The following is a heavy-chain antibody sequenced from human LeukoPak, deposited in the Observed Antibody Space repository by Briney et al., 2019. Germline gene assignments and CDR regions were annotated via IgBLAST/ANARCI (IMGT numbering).Heavy chain of an antibody. CDR1: GGSISSYY. Sequence: PSETLSLTCTVSGGSISSYYWSWIRQPAGKGLEWIGRIYTSGSTNYNPSLKSRVTMSVDTSKNQFSLKLSSVTAADTAVYYCARGSDYYDSSGYYYWFDYWGQETLVTVSS. D-gene: IGHD3-22*01. J-gene: IGHJ4*02. V-gene: IGHV4-4*07. CDR2: IYTSGST. CDR3: ARGSDYYDSSGYYYWFDY.